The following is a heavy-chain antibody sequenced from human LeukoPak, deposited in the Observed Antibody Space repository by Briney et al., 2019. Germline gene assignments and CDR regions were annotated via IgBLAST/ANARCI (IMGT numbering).Heavy chain of an antibody. Sequence: ASVKVSCKASGYTFTSYAMHWVRQAPGQRLEWMGWINAGNGNTKYSQKFQGRVTITRDTPASTAYMELSSLGSEDTAVYYCARASSSRLTPPFDYWGQGTLVTVSS. D-gene: IGHD2-2*01. CDR3: ARASSSRLTPPFDY. J-gene: IGHJ4*02. CDR1: GYTFTSYA. V-gene: IGHV1-3*01. CDR2: INAGNGNT.